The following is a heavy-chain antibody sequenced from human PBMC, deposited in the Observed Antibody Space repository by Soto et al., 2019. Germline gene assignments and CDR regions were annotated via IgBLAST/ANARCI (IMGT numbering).Heavy chain of an antibody. CDR2: IDDANSA. V-gene: IGHV3-23*05. CDR1: GFNFRTYA. Sequence: EVRLLESGGGSEQPGGSLRLSCAASGFNFRTYAMYWVRQAPGKGLEWVSAIDDANSASYADSVKGRFIISRDNSRNTLYLQMDGLRVEDTAIYFCTKRPMCAGDCWFFDDWGQGILVTVSS. J-gene: IGHJ4*02. D-gene: IGHD2-21*02. CDR3: TKRPMCAGDCWFFDD.